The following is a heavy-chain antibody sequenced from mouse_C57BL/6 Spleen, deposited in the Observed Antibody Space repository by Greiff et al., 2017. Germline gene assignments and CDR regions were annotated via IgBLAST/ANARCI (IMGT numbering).Heavy chain of an antibody. CDR3: ARGITTVGYFDY. Sequence: EVKLQESGPGLVKPSQSLSLTCSVTGYSITSGYYWNWIRQFPGNKLEWMGYISYDGSNNYNPSLKNRISITRDTSKNQFFLKLNSVTTEDTATYYCARGITTVGYFDYWGQGTTLTVSS. V-gene: IGHV3-6*01. D-gene: IGHD1-1*01. CDR2: ISYDGSN. CDR1: GYSITSGYY. J-gene: IGHJ2*01.